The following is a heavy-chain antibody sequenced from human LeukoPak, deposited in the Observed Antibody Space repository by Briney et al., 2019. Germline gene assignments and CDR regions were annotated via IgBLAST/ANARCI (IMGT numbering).Heavy chain of an antibody. CDR1: GGSISSYY. CDR2: IYTSGST. Sequence: SETLSLTCPVSGGSISSYYWSWIRQPAGKGLEWIGRIYTSGSTNYNPSLKSRVTMSVDTSKNQFSLKLSSVTAADTAVYYCARGIVAVAGTWFDPWGQGTLVTVSS. V-gene: IGHV4-4*07. CDR3: ARGIVAVAGTWFDP. J-gene: IGHJ5*02. D-gene: IGHD6-19*01.